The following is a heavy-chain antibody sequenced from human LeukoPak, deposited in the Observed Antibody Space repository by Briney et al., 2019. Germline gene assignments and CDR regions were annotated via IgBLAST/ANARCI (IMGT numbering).Heavy chain of an antibody. CDR1: GFTFSSYA. J-gene: IGHJ6*03. V-gene: IGHV3-23*01. D-gene: IGHD6-13*01. CDR3: AKDAPPESIAAAWGYYYYYYMDV. CDR2: ISGSGGST. Sequence: GGSLRLSCAASGFTFSSYAMSWVRQAPGKGLEWVSAISGSGGSTYYADSVKGRFTISRDNSKNTLYLQMNSLRAEDTAVYYCAKDAPPESIAAAWGYYYYYYMDVWGKGTTVTASS.